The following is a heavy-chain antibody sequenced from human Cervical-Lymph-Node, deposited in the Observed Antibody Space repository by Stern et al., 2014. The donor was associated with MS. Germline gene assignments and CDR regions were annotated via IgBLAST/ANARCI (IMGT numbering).Heavy chain of an antibody. CDR3: ARASRNGFFDF. D-gene: IGHD5-24*01. Sequence: QVQLQESGPGLVKPSETLSLSCSVSAGSISTYYWGWIRQSPGKGLEWIAYIFHTGMTNHHPALQSRATISVDTSTNHFSLKLKSVSAADTAVYYCARASRNGFFDFWGQGILVTVSS. V-gene: IGHV4-59*01. CDR2: IFHTGMT. CDR1: AGSISTYY. J-gene: IGHJ4*02.